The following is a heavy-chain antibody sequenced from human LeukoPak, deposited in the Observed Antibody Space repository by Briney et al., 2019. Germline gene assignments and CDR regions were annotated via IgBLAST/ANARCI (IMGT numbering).Heavy chain of an antibody. D-gene: IGHD6-13*01. Sequence: SETLSLTCSVSGDSISYFYWSWIRQAAGKGLEWIGRFSSSGTTDYNASLKSRVTMSVDTSKNQFSLKLSSVTAADTAVYYCARVGVAAAVGNYFDYWGQGTLVTVSS. CDR3: ARVGVAAAVGNYFDY. CDR2: FSSSGTT. J-gene: IGHJ4*02. CDR1: GDSISYFY. V-gene: IGHV4-4*07.